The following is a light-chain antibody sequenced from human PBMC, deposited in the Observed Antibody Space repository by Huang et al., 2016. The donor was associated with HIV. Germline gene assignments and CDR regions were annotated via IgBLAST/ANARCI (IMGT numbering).Light chain of an antibody. Sequence: VTITCRASQDIGNDLGWYQQRLGKAPKLLVSTASHLQSGVPSRFTGSGSGTHFTLTISGLQPEDFATYYCLQDYTYPWTFGQGTKVEI. CDR3: LQDYTYPWT. CDR1: QDIGND. J-gene: IGKJ1*01. CDR2: TAS. V-gene: IGKV1-6*01.